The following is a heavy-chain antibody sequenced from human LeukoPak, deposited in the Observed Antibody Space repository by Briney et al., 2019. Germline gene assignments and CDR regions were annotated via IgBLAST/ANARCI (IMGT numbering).Heavy chain of an antibody. D-gene: IGHD3-22*01. J-gene: IGHJ6*02. V-gene: IGHV3-30-3*01. CDR1: GFTFSSYA. CDR2: ISYDGSNK. Sequence: GGSLRLSCVASGFTFSSYAMHWVRQAPGKGLEWVAVISYDGSNKYYADSVKGRFTISRDNSKNTLYLQMNSLRADGTAVYYCARPNYYDSSAFYYYFYGMDVWGQGTTVTVSS. CDR3: ARPNYYDSSAFYYYFYGMDV.